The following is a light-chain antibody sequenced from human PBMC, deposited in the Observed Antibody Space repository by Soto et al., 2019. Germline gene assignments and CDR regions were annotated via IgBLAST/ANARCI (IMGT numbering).Light chain of an antibody. Sequence: DIQMTRSPSSLSASIGDRVAITCRASQSVSKYLNWYQQKPGKAPKLLIFDASRLQSGVPSRFSGSGSGTDFTLTISSLQPEDFATYYCQQSYITPPTFGPGTKVDIK. CDR1: QSVSKY. V-gene: IGKV1-39*01. CDR2: DAS. J-gene: IGKJ3*01. CDR3: QQSYITPPT.